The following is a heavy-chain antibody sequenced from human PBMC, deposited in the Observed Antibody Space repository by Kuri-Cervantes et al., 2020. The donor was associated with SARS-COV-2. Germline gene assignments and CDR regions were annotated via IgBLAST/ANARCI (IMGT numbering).Heavy chain of an antibody. V-gene: IGHV5-51*01. CDR1: GYSFTSYW. CDR2: IYPGGSDI. D-gene: IGHD2-21*01. Sequence: GGSLRLSCKGSGYSFTSYWIGWVRQMPGKGLEWMGIIYPGGSDIKYGPSFQGQVTISADKSINTAYLQWSSLKASDAAIYYCARIDTKGYFLDYCGQGTLVTVSS. J-gene: IGHJ4*02. CDR3: ARIDTKGYFLDY.